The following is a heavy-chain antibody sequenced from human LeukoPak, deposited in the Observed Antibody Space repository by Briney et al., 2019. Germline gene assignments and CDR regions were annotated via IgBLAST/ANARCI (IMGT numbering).Heavy chain of an antibody. J-gene: IGHJ4*02. Sequence: LPGGSLRLSCATSGFTFSDHALHWVRQAPGKGLQYVSAISRNGARTFYADSVKDRFTISRDKSTKTLYLQMGSLRVEDMGVYYCVRDSFYTGYDRGFGYWGQGTLVTVS. V-gene: IGHV3-64*02. CDR3: VRDSFYTGYDRGFGY. D-gene: IGHD5-12*01. CDR1: GFTFSDHA. CDR2: ISRNGART.